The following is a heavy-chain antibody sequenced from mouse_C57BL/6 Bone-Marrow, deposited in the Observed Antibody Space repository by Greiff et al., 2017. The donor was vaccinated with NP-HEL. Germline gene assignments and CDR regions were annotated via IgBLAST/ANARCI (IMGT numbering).Heavy chain of an antibody. CDR2: IYPGDGDT. J-gene: IGHJ3*01. CDR1: GYAFSSSW. CDR3: ARERFCSGPFAY. V-gene: IGHV1-82*01. Sequence: QVQLQQSGPELVKPGASVKISCTASGYAFSSSWMNWVKQRPGKGLEWIGRIYPGDGDTNYNGKFKGKATLTADKSSSTAYMQLSSLTSEDSAVYLCARERFCSGPFAYGGQGTLVTVSA. D-gene: IGHD3-2*02.